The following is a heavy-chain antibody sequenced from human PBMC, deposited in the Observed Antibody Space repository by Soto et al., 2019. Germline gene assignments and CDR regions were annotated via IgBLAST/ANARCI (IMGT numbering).Heavy chain of an antibody. CDR3: ARTPHLRDGMDV. Sequence: QVQLVQSGAEVKKPGASVKVSCKASGYTFTSYDINWVRQATGQGLEWMGWMNPNSGNTGYAQKFQGRVNMTRNTSISTAYMELSSLRSEDTAVYYCARTPHLRDGMDVWGQGTTVTVSS. J-gene: IGHJ6*02. CDR2: MNPNSGNT. CDR1: GYTFTSYD. V-gene: IGHV1-8*01.